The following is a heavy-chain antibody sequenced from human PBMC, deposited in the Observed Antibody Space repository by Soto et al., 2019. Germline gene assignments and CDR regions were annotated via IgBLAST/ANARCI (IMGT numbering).Heavy chain of an antibody. CDR2: IRGSGDVT. Sequence: PGGSLRLSCTASGFTFSNYAMSWVRQAPGKGLEWVSVIRGSGDVTYYADSVKGRFTISRDNSKNTLYLQMNSLRAEDTAVYYCAKVGSSIVLMVYAAYLNYWGQGTLVTVSS. V-gene: IGHV3-23*01. D-gene: IGHD2-8*01. CDR1: GFTFSNYA. J-gene: IGHJ4*02. CDR3: AKVGSSIVLMVYAAYLNY.